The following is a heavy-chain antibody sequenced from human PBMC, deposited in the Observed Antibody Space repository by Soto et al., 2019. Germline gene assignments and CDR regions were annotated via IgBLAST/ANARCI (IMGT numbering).Heavy chain of an antibody. Sequence: GGSLRLSCAASGFTFSSYAMSWVRQAPGKGLEWVSAISGSGGSTYYADSVKGRFTISRDNSKNTLYLQMNSLRAEDTAVYYCAKGYCSGGSCYSPVFYYYYMDVWGKGTTVTVSS. J-gene: IGHJ6*03. CDR2: ISGSGGST. D-gene: IGHD2-15*01. V-gene: IGHV3-23*01. CDR3: AKGYCSGGSCYSPVFYYYYMDV. CDR1: GFTFSSYA.